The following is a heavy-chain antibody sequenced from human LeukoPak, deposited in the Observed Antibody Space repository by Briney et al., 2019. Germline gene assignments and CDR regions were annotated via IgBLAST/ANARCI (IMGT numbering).Heavy chain of an antibody. D-gene: IGHD3-3*01. J-gene: IGHJ6*03. CDR3: ARGHGYYYYMDV. V-gene: IGHV1-18*01. CDR1: GYTFTSYG. Sequence: ASVKVSCKASGYTFTSYGISWVRQAPGQGLEWMGWISPDNGDTNYAQKLQGRVTVTTEISTDTAYMELSSLRSDDTGVYYCARGHGYYYYMDVWGQGTTVTVSS. CDR2: ISPDNGDT.